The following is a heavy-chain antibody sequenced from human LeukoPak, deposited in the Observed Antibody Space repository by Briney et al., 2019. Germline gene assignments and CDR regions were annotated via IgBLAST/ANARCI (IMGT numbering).Heavy chain of an antibody. V-gene: IGHV3-21*01. CDR2: ITSSSSYI. J-gene: IGHJ4*02. Sequence: GGSLRLSCAASGFTFSSYSMNWVRQAPGKGLEWVSSITSSSSYIYYADSIKGRFTISRDDAKNSLYLQMNSLRAEDTAVYYCAREDAIAVADPLGNYWGQGTLVTVSS. CDR3: AREDAIAVADPLGNY. D-gene: IGHD6-19*01. CDR1: GFTFSSYS.